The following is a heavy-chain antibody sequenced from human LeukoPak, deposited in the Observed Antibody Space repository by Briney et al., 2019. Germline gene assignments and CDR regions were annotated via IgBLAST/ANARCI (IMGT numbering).Heavy chain of an antibody. CDR2: IKKDGSDK. Sequence: GGSLRLSCAASGFTFTKYWMTWVRQAPGKGLEWVGNIKKDGSDKNYMDSVKGRFTISRDNTKNSVYLQMCSLRAEDTAVYYCAREVWGPEYWGQGTLVTVSS. CDR3: AREVWGPEY. V-gene: IGHV3-7*01. J-gene: IGHJ4*02. CDR1: GFTFTKYW. D-gene: IGHD3-16*01.